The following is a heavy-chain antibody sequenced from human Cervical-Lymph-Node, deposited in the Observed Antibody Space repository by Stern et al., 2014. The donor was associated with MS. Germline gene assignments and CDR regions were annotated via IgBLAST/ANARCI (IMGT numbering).Heavy chain of an antibody. D-gene: IGHD5-18*01. J-gene: IGHJ4*02. CDR2: VRHNGSSYST. Sequence: EDQLVESGGGLVQPGESLRLSCVASGLTFSDHYMDWVRQAPGKGLEWVGRVRHNGSSYSTDYAASVKGRCTISRDDSKNSVLLQMNSLKTEDTAVYYCTAFNPYTYGHGNSVDHWGQGTLVIVSS. CDR3: TAFNPYTYGHGNSVDH. V-gene: IGHV3-72*01. CDR1: GLTFSDHY.